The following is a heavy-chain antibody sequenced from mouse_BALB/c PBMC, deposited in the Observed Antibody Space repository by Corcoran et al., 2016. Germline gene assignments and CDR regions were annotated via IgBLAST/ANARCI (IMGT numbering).Heavy chain of an antibody. V-gene: IGHV1S136*01. CDR1: GYTFTSYV. Sequence: EVQLQQSGPELVKPGASVKMSCKASGYTFTSYVMHWVKQKPGQGLEWIGYINPYNDGTKYNEKFKGKATLPSDKSSSTAYMELSSLTSEDSAVYYCARVYPGIARDDWGQGTSVTVSS. J-gene: IGHJ4*01. CDR2: INPYNDGT. CDR3: ARVYPGIARDD.